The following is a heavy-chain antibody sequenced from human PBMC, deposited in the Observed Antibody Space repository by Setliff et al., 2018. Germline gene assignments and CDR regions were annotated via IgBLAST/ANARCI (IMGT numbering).Heavy chain of an antibody. V-gene: IGHV1-69*13. Sequence: ASVKVSCKASGGTFSGYAFSWVRQAPGQGPEWMGGITPILRKTNYAENFQGRVSITADGSTNTVHMEVTSLRTEDTAVYYCARELRSPFWHIDFWGQGTLVTVSS. J-gene: IGHJ4*02. CDR3: ARELRSPFWHIDF. CDR2: ITPILRKT. D-gene: IGHD3-16*01. CDR1: GGTFSGYA.